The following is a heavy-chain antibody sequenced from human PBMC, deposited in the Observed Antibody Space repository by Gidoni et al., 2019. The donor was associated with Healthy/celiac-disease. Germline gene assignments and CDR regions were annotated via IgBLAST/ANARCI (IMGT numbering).Heavy chain of an antibody. J-gene: IGHJ4*02. Sequence: QLQLQESGPGLVKPSETLSLTCTVPGGSIRSSSYYWGWTRQPPGKGLGWIGSIYYSGSTYYNPSLKSRVTISVDTSKNQFSLKLSSVTAADPAVYYCASRSIAARRPSDYWGQRTLVTVSS. CDR3: ASRSIAARRPSDY. D-gene: IGHD6-6*01. CDR2: IYYSGST. V-gene: IGHV4-39*01. CDR1: GGSIRSSSYY.